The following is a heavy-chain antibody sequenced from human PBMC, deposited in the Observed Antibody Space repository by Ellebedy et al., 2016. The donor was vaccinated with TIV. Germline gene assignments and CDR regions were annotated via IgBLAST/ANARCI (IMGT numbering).Heavy chain of an antibody. V-gene: IGHV1-24*01. J-gene: IGHJ6*02. D-gene: IGHD3-22*01. CDR2: FDPEDGET. CDR3: ATGTYYYDSSGPTYYYGMDV. CDR1: GYTLTELS. Sequence: ASVKVSCXVSGYTLTELSMNWVRQAPGKGLEWMGGFDPEDGETIYAQKFQGRVTMTEDTSTDTAYMELSSLRSEDTAVYYCATGTYYYDSSGPTYYYGMDVWGQGTTVTVSS.